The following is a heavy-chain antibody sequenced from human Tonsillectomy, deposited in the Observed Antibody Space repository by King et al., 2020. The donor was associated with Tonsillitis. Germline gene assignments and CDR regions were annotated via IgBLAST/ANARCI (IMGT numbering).Heavy chain of an antibody. V-gene: IGHV4-30-4*01. CDR1: GGSISSGDYY. Sequence: QLQESGPGLVKPSQTLSLTCTVSGGSISSGDYYWSWIRQPPGKGLEWIGYIYYSGSTYYNPSLKSRVTISVDTSKNQFSLKLSSVTAADTAVYYCARASYYDILTGYLTTQPDAFDIWGQGTMVTVSS. D-gene: IGHD3-9*01. CDR3: ARASYYDILTGYLTTQPDAFDI. CDR2: IYYSGST. J-gene: IGHJ3*02.